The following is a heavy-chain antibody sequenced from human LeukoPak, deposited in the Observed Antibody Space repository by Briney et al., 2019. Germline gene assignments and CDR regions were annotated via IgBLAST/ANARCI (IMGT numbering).Heavy chain of an antibody. CDR1: GGTFSSYA. CDR3: ARDPPAYYYDSSGYYYDDY. D-gene: IGHD3-22*01. CDR2: IIPIFGTA. V-gene: IGHV1-69*01. J-gene: IGHJ4*02. Sequence: GSSVKVSCKASGGTFSSYAISWVRQAPGQGLEWMGGIIPIFGTANYAQKFQGRVTITADESTSTAYMELSSLRSEDTAVYYCARDPPAYYYDSSGYYYDDYWGQGTLVTVSS.